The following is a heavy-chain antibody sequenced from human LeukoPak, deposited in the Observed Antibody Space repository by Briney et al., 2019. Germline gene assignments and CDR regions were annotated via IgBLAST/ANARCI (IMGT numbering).Heavy chain of an antibody. J-gene: IGHJ4*02. Sequence: GESLKISCKGSGYSFTSYWIGWVRQMPGKGLEWRGIIYPGDSDTRYSPSVQGQVTISADKSISTAYLQWSSLKASDTAMYYCARHLVGLGDYPYYFDYWGQGTLVTVSS. D-gene: IGHD4-17*01. CDR2: IYPGDSDT. V-gene: IGHV5-51*01. CDR1: GYSFTSYW. CDR3: ARHLVGLGDYPYYFDY.